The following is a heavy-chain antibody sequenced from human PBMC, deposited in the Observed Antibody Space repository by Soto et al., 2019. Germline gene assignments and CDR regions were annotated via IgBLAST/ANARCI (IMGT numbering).Heavy chain of an antibody. V-gene: IGHV1-69*12. Sequence: QVQLVQSGAEVKKPGSSVKVSCKASGGTFSSYAISWVRQAPGQGLEWMGGSIPIFGTADYAQKFQGRVTITADESTSTAYMELSTLRSEDTAVDYCAIHGGRSTAGRYYYGMDVWGHGTTVTVSS. CDR3: AIHGGRSTAGRYYYGMDV. CDR1: GGTFSSYA. J-gene: IGHJ6*02. CDR2: SIPIFGTA. D-gene: IGHD1-26*01.